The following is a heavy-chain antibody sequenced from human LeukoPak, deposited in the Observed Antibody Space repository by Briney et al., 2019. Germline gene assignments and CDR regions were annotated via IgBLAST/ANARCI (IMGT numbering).Heavy chain of an antibody. Sequence: GGSLRLSCAATGFTFSSYGMHWVRQAPGKGLEWVAVISYDGSNKYYADSVKGRFTISRDNSKNTLYLQMNSLRAEDTAVYYCARARIRYSSGSFDYWGQGTLVTVSS. CDR1: GFTFSSYG. V-gene: IGHV3-30*03. D-gene: IGHD6-19*01. CDR3: ARARIRYSSGSFDY. J-gene: IGHJ4*02. CDR2: ISYDGSNK.